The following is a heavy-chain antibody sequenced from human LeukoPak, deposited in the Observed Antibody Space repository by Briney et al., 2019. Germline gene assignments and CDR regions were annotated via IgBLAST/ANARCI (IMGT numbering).Heavy chain of an antibody. CDR2: IYYSGST. J-gene: IGHJ4*02. CDR1: GGSISSSNFY. V-gene: IGHV4-39*07. Sequence: SETLSLTCTVSGGSISSSNFYWGWIRQPPGKGLEWIGSIYYSGSTYYNPSLKSRVTISVDTSKNQFSLKLSSVTAADTAVYYCARGYYDSSGYSSYWGQGTLVTVSS. D-gene: IGHD3-22*01. CDR3: ARGYYDSSGYSSY.